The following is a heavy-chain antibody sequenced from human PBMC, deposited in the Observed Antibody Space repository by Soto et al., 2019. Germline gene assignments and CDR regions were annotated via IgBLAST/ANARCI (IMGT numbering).Heavy chain of an antibody. Sequence: PGGSLRLSCAASGFTFSSYGMHWVRQAPGKGLEWVAVISYDGSNKYYADSVKGRFTISRDNSKNTLYLQMNSLRAEDTAVYYCAKDEADSSGYFMFDPWGQGT. V-gene: IGHV3-30*18. CDR1: GFTFSSYG. J-gene: IGHJ5*02. CDR2: ISYDGSNK. CDR3: AKDEADSSGYFMFDP. D-gene: IGHD3-22*01.